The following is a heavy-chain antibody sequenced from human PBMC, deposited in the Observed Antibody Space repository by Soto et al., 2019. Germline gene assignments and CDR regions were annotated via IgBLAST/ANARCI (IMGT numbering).Heavy chain of an antibody. V-gene: IGHV3-73*01. J-gene: IGHJ4*02. CDR2: IRSKANTYAT. CDR3: TRHLDGYFDS. Sequence: EVQLVESGGGLVQPGGSLKLSCAASGFTFSGYNMHWVRQASGKGLEWVGRIRSKANTYATAYAASVKGRFTISRDDSKSTAYLQMNGLQIEDTAMYYCTRHLDGYFDSWGQGTLVTVSS. CDR1: GFTFSGYN.